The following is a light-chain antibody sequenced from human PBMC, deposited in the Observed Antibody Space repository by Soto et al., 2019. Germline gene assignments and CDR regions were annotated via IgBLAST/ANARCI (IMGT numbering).Light chain of an antibody. CDR1: QSVKSY. CDR2: DAS. Sequence: EIVLTQSPATLSLSPGERATLSCGASQSVKSYLAWYQQKPGQPPRLLIYDASNRATGIPARFSGSGSGTGFTLTISSLESEDCAVYYCQQRIIWPPTFGGGTKVEIK. J-gene: IGKJ4*01. CDR3: QQRIIWPPT. V-gene: IGKV3-11*01.